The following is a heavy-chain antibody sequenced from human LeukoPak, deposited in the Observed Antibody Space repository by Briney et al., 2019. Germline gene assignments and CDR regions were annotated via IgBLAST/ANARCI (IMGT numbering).Heavy chain of an antibody. J-gene: IGHJ3*02. CDR1: GFTFSSYW. D-gene: IGHD6-13*01. Sequence: PGGSLRLSCAASGFTFSSYWMSWVRQAPGKGLARVANIKQDGSEKYYVDSVKGRFTISRDNSKNTLYLQMNSLRAEDTAVYYCAKGGIAAAGTIAVNAFDIWGQGTMVTVSS. V-gene: IGHV3-7*03. CDR3: AKGGIAAAGTIAVNAFDI. CDR2: IKQDGSEK.